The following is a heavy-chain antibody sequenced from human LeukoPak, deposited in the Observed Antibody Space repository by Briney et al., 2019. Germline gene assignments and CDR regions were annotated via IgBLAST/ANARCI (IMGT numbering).Heavy chain of an antibody. Sequence: QPGGSLRLSCAASGFTFSSYWMSWVRQAPGKGLEWVANIKQDGSEKYYVDSVKGRFTISRDNAKNSLYLQMNSLRAEDTAVYYCARDPGVVVPAATDAFDIWGQGTMVTVSS. CDR1: GFTFSSYW. J-gene: IGHJ3*02. CDR2: IKQDGSEK. V-gene: IGHV3-7*01. CDR3: ARDPGVVVPAATDAFDI. D-gene: IGHD2-2*01.